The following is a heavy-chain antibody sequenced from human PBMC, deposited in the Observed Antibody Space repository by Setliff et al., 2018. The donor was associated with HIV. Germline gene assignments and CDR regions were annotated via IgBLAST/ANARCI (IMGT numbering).Heavy chain of an antibody. V-gene: IGHV4-39*01. Sequence: PSETLSLTCTVSGDSITNDDYYWGWIRQPPGRGLEWIAIIHYNGRTYYDPSLKSRVTIFVDTSKTQFYLKLRSVTASDTAVYYCARYTSKVDWFDPWGQGTLVTVSS. CDR2: IHYNGRT. D-gene: IGHD2-2*02. J-gene: IGHJ5*02. CDR1: GDSITNDDYY. CDR3: ARYTSKVDWFDP.